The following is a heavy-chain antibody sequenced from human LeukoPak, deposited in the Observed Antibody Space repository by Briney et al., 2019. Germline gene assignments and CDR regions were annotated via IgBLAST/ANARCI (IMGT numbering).Heavy chain of an antibody. V-gene: IGHV3-15*01. CDR3: TTLKGYYDMDV. CDR1: GFTFSNAW. J-gene: IGHJ6*02. CDR2: IKSKSDGGTI. Sequence: PGGSLRLSCAASGFTFSNAWMTWVRQAPGKGLEWIGRIKSKSDGGTIAYAAPVKGRFTFSRDDSKNTLYLQMSSLQTEDTAIYYCTTLKGYYDMDVWGQGTTVTVSS.